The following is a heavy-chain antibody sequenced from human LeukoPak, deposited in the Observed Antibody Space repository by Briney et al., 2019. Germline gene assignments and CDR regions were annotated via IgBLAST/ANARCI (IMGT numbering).Heavy chain of an antibody. Sequence: PGGSLRLSCATCGFIFSDYAMSLVRQAPGKGLEWVSAISGGGDTTYYADSVKGRFTISRDNFKNTLYLRMNSLRAEDTAVYYCAKSPPEDIVVVVAATSFYFDYWGQGTLVTVSS. V-gene: IGHV3-23*01. CDR3: AKSPPEDIVVVVAATSFYFDY. J-gene: IGHJ4*02. CDR2: ISGGGDTT. CDR1: GFIFSDYA. D-gene: IGHD2-15*01.